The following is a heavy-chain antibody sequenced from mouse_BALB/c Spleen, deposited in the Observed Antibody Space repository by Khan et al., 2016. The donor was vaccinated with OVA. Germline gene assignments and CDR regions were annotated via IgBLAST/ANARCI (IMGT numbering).Heavy chain of an antibody. CDR3: ARSYYGD. CDR2: ILPGSGST. CDR1: GYKFSNYW. J-gene: IGHJ3*01. D-gene: IGHD2-10*01. Sequence: QVQLQQSGTELMKPGASVKISCKASGYKFSNYWIEWIKQRPGHGLEWIGEILPGSGSTKYNDKFKGKATLTVDTSSNTAYMQLSSLTSEDSAVYYFARSYYGDCAPVTLVTVSA. V-gene: IGHV1-9*01.